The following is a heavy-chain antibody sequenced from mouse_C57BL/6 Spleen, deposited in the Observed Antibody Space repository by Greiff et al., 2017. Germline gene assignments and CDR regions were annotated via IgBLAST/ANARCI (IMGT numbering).Heavy chain of an antibody. V-gene: IGHV1-52*01. CDR3: TRGGGLRGYFDV. J-gene: IGHJ1*03. Sequence: QVQLQQPGAELVRPGSSVKLSCKASGYTFTSYWMHWVKQRPIQGLEWIGNIDPSDSETHYNQKFKDKATLTVDKSSSTAYMELRSLTSEDSAVYYCTRGGGLRGYFDVWGTGTTVTVSS. CDR1: GYTFTSYW. D-gene: IGHD2-4*01. CDR2: IDPSDSET.